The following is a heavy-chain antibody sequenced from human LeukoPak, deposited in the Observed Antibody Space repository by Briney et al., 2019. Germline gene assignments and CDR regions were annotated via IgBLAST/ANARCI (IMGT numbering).Heavy chain of an antibody. CDR1: GFTISNYV. V-gene: IGHV3-74*01. D-gene: IGHD5-12*01. J-gene: IGHJ4*02. Sequence: SGGSLRLSCAVSGFTISNYVMSWVRQAPGKGLVWVSRINSDGSSTSYADSVKGRFTISRDNAKNTLYLQMNSLRAEDTAVYYCASAINSGYYLVDSWGQGTLVTVSS. CDR3: ASAINSGYYLVDS. CDR2: INSDGSST.